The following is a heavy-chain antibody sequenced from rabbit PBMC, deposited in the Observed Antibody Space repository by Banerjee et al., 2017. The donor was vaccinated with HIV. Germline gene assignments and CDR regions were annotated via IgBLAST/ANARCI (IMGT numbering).Heavy chain of an antibody. D-gene: IGHD2-1*01. CDR3: ARNIYGNNGDGL. CDR2: ITTGDVST. V-gene: IGHV1S40*01. J-gene: IGHJ4*01. Sequence: QSLEESGGDLVKPGASLTLTCTASGFDLSTYYWICWVRQAPGKGLEWIACITTGDVSTHYATWAKGRFTVSKTSSTTVTLQMTSLTAADTATYFCARNIYGNNGDGLWGPGTLVTVS. CDR1: GFDLSTYYW.